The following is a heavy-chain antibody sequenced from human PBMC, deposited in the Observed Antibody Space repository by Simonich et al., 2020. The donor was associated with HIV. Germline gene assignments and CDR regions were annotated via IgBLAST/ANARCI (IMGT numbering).Heavy chain of an antibody. V-gene: IGHV1-69-2*01. J-gene: IGHJ4*02. D-gene: IGHD6-13*01. CDR2: VQPEDGET. CDR3: ARRQTLGSSWYGWDFFDY. Sequence: EVQLVQSGAEVKKPGATVKISCTVSGYTFTYSYIHWVQQAPGKGPEWMELVQPEDGETIYAENFQDRVTITADTSTDTAYMELSSLRSEDTAVYYCARRQTLGSSWYGWDFFDYWGQGTLVTVSS. CDR1: GYTFTYSY.